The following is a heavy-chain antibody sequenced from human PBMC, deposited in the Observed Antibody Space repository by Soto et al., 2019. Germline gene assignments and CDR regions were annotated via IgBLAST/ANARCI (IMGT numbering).Heavy chain of an antibody. Sequence: GGSLRLSCAASGFTLGRYTMGWVRQTPGKGLEWVAESYSSGGTEYAESVKGRFTISRDNSKNMLLLQMDRLGVEDTALYYCARDREPDGIWTFDSWGRGTLVTVSS. J-gene: IGHJ4*02. D-gene: IGHD3-9*01. V-gene: IGHV3-23*01. CDR2: SYSSGGT. CDR3: ARDREPDGIWTFDS. CDR1: GFTLGRYT.